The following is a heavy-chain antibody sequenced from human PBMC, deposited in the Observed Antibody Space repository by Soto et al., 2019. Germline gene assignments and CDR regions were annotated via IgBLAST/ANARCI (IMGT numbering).Heavy chain of an antibody. D-gene: IGHD2-15*01. V-gene: IGHV3-30*03. Sequence: QVQLVESGGGVVQPGRSLRLSCAASGFTFNIYAMHWVRQAPDKGLEWVAVISHDGSTKHYADFVMGRFDISRDNCKNTLYLQMNSLRPEDTAVYYCARDPRERDIAVVVRSTANWFDPWGQGTLVTVSS. J-gene: IGHJ5*02. CDR3: ARDPRERDIAVVVRSTANWFDP. CDR1: GFTFNIYA. CDR2: ISHDGSTK.